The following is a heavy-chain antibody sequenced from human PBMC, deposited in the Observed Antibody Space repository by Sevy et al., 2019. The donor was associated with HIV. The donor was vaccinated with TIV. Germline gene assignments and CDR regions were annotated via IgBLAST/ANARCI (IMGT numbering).Heavy chain of an antibody. CDR2: INHSGST. Sequence: SETLSLTCAVYGGSFSGYYWSWIRQPPGKGLEWIWEINHSGSTNYNPSLKSRITISVDTPKNQFSLKLSSVTAADTAVYYCARMYSSGSNWFDPWGQGTLVTVSS. D-gene: IGHD6-19*01. V-gene: IGHV4-34*01. J-gene: IGHJ5*02. CDR3: ARMYSSGSNWFDP. CDR1: GGSFSGYY.